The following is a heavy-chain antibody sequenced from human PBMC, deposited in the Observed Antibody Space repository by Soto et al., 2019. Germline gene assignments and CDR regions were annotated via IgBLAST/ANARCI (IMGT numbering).Heavy chain of an antibody. CDR3: SPSGVALLDH. Sequence: QVQLQESGPGLVKPSQTLSLTCTVSGASISGCDHYWSWVRPPPGKGLEWIGHLSCTVNYYNPHYNPSLQSRPTMSLDTSQNKFALHMTSVTAAAAAVYFCSPSGVALLDHWGQGALVSVSS. V-gene: IGHV4-30-4*01. D-gene: IGHD1-26*01. CDR1: GASISGCDHY. J-gene: IGHJ4*02. CDR2: LSCTVNYYNP.